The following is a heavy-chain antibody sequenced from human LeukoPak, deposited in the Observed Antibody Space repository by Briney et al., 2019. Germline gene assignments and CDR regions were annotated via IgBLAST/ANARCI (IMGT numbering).Heavy chain of an antibody. V-gene: IGHV4-39*01. Sequence: SETLSLTCTVSGGSISSSSYYWGWIRQPPGKGLEWIGSIYYSGSTYYNPSLKSRVTISVDTSKNQFSLKLSSVTAADTAVYYCARHGGLLPPTLYYFDYWGQGTLVTVSS. CDR2: IYYSGST. J-gene: IGHJ4*02. D-gene: IGHD2-15*01. CDR3: ARHGGLLPPTLYYFDY. CDR1: GGSISSSSYY.